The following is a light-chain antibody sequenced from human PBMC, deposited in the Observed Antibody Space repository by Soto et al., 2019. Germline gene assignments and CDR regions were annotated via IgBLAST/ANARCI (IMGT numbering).Light chain of an antibody. V-gene: IGLV2-14*01. J-gene: IGLJ1*01. CDR1: SSDVGGYNY. CDR2: EVS. Sequence: QPASLSGSPGQSITLSCPGNSSDVGGYNYVSWYQQHSGKAPKLIIYEVSYRPSGVSNRFSGSKSGNTASLTISGLQSEDEADYYCSSYTSSRTHVFGSGTKVTVL. CDR3: SSYTSSRTHV.